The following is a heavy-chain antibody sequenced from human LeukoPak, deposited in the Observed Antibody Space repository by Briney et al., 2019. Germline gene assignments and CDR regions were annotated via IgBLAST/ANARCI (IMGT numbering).Heavy chain of an antibody. CDR2: IYYSGST. Sequence: SETLSLTCTVPGGSISSYYWSWIRQPPGKGLEWIGYIYYSGSTNYNPSLKSRVTISVDTSKNQFSLKLSSVTAADTAVYYCARAAYYFDYWGQGTLVTVSS. CDR3: ARAAYYFDY. J-gene: IGHJ4*02. CDR1: GGSISSYY. V-gene: IGHV4-59*01.